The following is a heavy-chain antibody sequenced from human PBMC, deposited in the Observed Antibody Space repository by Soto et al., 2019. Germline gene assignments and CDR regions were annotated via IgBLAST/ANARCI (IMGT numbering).Heavy chain of an antibody. CDR3: ARDAYGTGCSYI. J-gene: IGHJ3*02. V-gene: IGHV3-7*01. CDR1: GFTFRNYW. Sequence: EVQLVEFGGDLVQPGGSLRVSCAASGFTFRNYWMTWVRQAPGKGLEWAANIKQDGSEKNYVDSVKGRFTISRDNAKNSLYLEMNSQRVEDTAVYHCARDAYGTGCSYIWCQGTMVTVSS. CDR2: IKQDGSEK. D-gene: IGHD3-10*01.